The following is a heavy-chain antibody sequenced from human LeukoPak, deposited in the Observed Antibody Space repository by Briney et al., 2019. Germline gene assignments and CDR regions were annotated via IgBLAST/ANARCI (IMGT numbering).Heavy chain of an antibody. CDR3: ARDLAYCDGDCYSHFDY. V-gene: IGHV4-59*01. Sequence: SETLSLTCTVSGDSISTLYWSWIRQPPGKGLEWIGYIYSGGSTDYNPSLKSRLTISVDTSKNQFSLKLRSVTAADTAVYYCARDLAYCDGDCYSHFDYWGQGTLVTVSS. CDR2: IYSGGST. J-gene: IGHJ4*02. D-gene: IGHD2-21*02. CDR1: GDSISTLY.